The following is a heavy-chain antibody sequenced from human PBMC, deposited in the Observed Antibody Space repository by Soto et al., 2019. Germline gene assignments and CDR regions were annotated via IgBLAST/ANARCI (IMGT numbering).Heavy chain of an antibody. Sequence: QLQLQESGPGLVNPSETLSLTCTFSGSYISSSSYYWGWIHQPPGKGLELIGTINYSGSTYYNPSLNSRVTIAVATSKNQLSLKVGSVTAADTAIYYCAMLPRIQLWLGWLDPWGQGTLVTVSS. CDR3: AMLPRIQLWLGWLDP. V-gene: IGHV4-39*01. CDR2: INYSGST. D-gene: IGHD5-18*01. J-gene: IGHJ5*02. CDR1: GSYISSSSYY.